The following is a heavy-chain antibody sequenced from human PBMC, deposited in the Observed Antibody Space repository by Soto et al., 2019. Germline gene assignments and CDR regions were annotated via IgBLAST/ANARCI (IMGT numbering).Heavy chain of an antibody. V-gene: IGHV4-59*08. CDR3: ARQPTTVVAGGDY. CDR2: IYYTGST. J-gene: IGHJ4*02. D-gene: IGHD4-4*01. Sequence: QVRLQESGPGLVKPLGTLSLTCTVSGGSISDYYWSWIRQPPGKGLEWIGYIYYTGSTNYNPSLKSRVTISLDTSKNQFSLKLTSVTAADTAVYYCARQPTTVVAGGDYWGQGTLVTVSS. CDR1: GGSISDYY.